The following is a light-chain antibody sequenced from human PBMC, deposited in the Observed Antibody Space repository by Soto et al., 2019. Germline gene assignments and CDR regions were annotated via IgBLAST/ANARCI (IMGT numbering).Light chain of an antibody. CDR1: SSNIGGYNY. J-gene: IGLJ2*01. Sequence: QSVLTQPASVSGSPGQSITLSCTGTSSNIGGYNYVSWYQQHPGKAPRLMIYEVSNRPSGVSNRFSGSKYGSTASLTISGLQAEDEADYYCSSYTSSSTLVFGAGTKLTVL. CDR2: EVS. V-gene: IGLV2-14*01. CDR3: SSYTSSSTLV.